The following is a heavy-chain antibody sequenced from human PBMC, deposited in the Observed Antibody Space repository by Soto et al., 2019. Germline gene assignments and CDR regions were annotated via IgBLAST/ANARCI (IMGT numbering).Heavy chain of an antibody. J-gene: IGHJ4*01. V-gene: IGHV3-21*01. Sequence: EVQLVESGGGLVKPGGYLRLSCAASGFSFSSYTMSWVRQAPGKGLEWVSSISNTGHYIVYAELAKGRFTITRDNANNLVYRQLNSLRVADSGVDYYRRDEYDDWGNGTLVTVCS. CDR3: RRDEYDD. CDR2: ISNTGHYI. CDR1: GFSFSSYT.